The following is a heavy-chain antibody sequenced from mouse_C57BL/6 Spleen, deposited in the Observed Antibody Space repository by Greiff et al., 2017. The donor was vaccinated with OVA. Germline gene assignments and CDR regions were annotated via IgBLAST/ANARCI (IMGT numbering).Heavy chain of an antibody. CDR1: GYSFTDYN. V-gene: IGHV1-39*01. D-gene: IGHD2-1*01. CDR2: INPNYGTT. Sequence: VQLQQSGPELVKPGASVKISCKASGYSFTDYNMNWVKQSNGKSLEWIGVINPNYGTTSYNQKFKGKATLTVDQSSSTAYMQLNSLTSEDSAFYCVSRTYGNHVGFAYWGQGTLVTVSA. J-gene: IGHJ3*01. CDR3: SRTYGNHVGFAY.